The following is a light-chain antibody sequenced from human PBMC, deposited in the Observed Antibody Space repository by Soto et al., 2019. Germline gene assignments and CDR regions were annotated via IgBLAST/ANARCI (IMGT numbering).Light chain of an antibody. CDR1: QSVTTY. J-gene: IGKJ5*01. Sequence: EIVLTQSPDTLSLSPVERATLSCMASQSVTTYLAWYQQKPGQAPRLLIYDASNRATGIPARFSGSGSGTDFTLTISSLEPEDFAVYYCQLRVTFGQGTRLEIK. CDR2: DAS. V-gene: IGKV3-11*01. CDR3: QLRVT.